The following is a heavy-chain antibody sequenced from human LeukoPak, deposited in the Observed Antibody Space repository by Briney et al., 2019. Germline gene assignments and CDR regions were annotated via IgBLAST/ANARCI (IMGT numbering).Heavy chain of an antibody. D-gene: IGHD3-16*02. J-gene: IGHJ4*02. CDR2: INPSGGST. CDR1: GYTFTSYY. V-gene: IGHV1-46*01. CDR3: ARPQANYVWGSYRGILDY. Sequence: ASVKVSCKASGYTFTSYYMHWVRQAPGQGLEWMGIINPSGGSTSYAQKFQGRVTMTRDTSTSTVYMELSSLRSEDTAVYYCARPQANYVWGSYRGILDYWGRGTLVTVSS.